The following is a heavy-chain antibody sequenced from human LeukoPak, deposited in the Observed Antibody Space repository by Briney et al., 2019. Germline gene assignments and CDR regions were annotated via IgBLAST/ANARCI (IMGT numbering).Heavy chain of an antibody. D-gene: IGHD5-24*01. V-gene: IGHV3-7*03. CDR3: ARGYDYNPY. Sequence: WGVLRLSCAASGFTFSSYWMSWVRQAPGKGLEWVANINKDGGEKYYVDSVKGRFTISRDNAKNSLYLQMNSLRADDTAVYYCARGYDYNPYWGQGTLVTVSS. CDR1: GFTFSSYW. J-gene: IGHJ4*02. CDR2: INKDGGEK.